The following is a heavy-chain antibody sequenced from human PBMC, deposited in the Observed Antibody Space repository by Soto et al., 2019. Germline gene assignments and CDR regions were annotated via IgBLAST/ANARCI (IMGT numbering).Heavy chain of an antibody. V-gene: IGHV3-33*01. CDR3: ARDADYGDSGCDY. J-gene: IGHJ4*02. D-gene: IGHD4-17*01. CDR2: ILDDGSDQ. Sequence: QVQLVESGGGVVQPGRSLRLSCAASGFTFSRYGMHWVRQAPGKGLEWVAVILDDGSDQNYADSVKGRFTISRDNSKNSMYLQMNSLRAEDTAVYYCARDADYGDSGCDYGGEGTLVTVSS. CDR1: GFTFSRYG.